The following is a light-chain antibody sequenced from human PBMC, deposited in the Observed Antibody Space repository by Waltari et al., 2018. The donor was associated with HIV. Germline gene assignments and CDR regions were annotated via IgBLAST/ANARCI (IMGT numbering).Light chain of an antibody. V-gene: IGLV1-44*01. Sequence: QSVLTQPPSASGTPGQRVTISCSGSGFNIGSNAVNWYQQLPGTAPKPLIYSLKRRPSAVPYRFSGAKSGTAASLAISGLHSEDESTYYCATWDDTLQGRVFGGGTKLTVL. J-gene: IGLJ2*01. CDR1: GFNIGSNA. CDR2: SLK. CDR3: ATWDDTLQGRV.